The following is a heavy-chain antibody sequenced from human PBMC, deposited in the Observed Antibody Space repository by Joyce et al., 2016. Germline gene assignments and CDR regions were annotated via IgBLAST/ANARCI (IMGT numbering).Heavy chain of an antibody. J-gene: IGHJ6*02. D-gene: IGHD4-11*01. CDR1: GGSFNKYP. Sequence: QVHLVQSGAEVKKSGSSVRVSCKASGGSFNKYPVSWGRQAPGQGLAWSGRIIPMLNMTNDAQECQGRVTITADTSTTTAYMQLTGLRFDDTAVYFCAGTFNYPHHDGMDVWGQGTTVTVSS. CDR3: AGTFNYPHHDGMDV. V-gene: IGHV1-69*02. CDR2: IIPMLNMT.